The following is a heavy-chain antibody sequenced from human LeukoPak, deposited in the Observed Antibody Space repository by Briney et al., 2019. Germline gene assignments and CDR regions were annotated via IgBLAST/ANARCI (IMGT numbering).Heavy chain of an antibody. CDR3: ARDRTAVAGPETY. J-gene: IGHJ4*01. CDR1: GYTFPNYG. D-gene: IGHD6-19*01. V-gene: IGHV1-18*01. CDR2: INPGNGNT. Sequence: ASVKVSCKTSGYTFPNYGVTWVRQAPGQGLEWMGWINPGNGNTNYAQKLRGRLTLTTDTFTTTAYMELRSLGFDDTAIYYCARDRTAVAGPETYWGQGTLITVSS.